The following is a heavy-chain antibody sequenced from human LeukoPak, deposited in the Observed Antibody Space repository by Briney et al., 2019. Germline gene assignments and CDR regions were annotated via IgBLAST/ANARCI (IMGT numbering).Heavy chain of an antibody. J-gene: IGHJ3*02. Sequence: SVTLSLTCTVSGRSISSYYWIWLRQPAGKGLEWIGRIDTCASTSFNPALNKRVTMSVDTPKIQFSLRLSSGTAADTVVYYWAIGDRGGASDIWGEGKMVTASS. CDR3: AIGDRGGASDI. CDR1: GRSISSYY. D-gene: IGHD2-15*01. CDR2: IDTCAST. V-gene: IGHV4-4*07.